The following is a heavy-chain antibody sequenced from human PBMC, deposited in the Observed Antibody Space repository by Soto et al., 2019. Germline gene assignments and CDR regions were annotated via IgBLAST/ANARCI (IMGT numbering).Heavy chain of an antibody. Sequence: GGSLRLSCAASGFTFSSYAMSWVRLAPGKGLEWVSTVNTGGSSTFYADSVKGRFTISRDNSKNTLFLQMNSLRAEDTAIYYCTKVVYGGNSAPNSGTDVWGQGTTVTVSS. D-gene: IGHD4-17*01. CDR1: GFTFSSYA. V-gene: IGHV3-23*01. J-gene: IGHJ6*02. CDR2: VNTGGSST. CDR3: TKVVYGGNSAPNSGTDV.